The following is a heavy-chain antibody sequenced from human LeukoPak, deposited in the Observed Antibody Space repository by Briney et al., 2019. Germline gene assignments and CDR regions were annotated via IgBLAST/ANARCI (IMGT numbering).Heavy chain of an antibody. Sequence: GGSLRLSCAASGFTFSSYGMHWVRQAPGKGLEWVAFIRYDGSNKYYADSVKGRFTISRDNSKNTLYLQMNSLRAEDTAVYYCAKEDYDILTGSAFDYWGQGTLVPVSS. J-gene: IGHJ4*02. V-gene: IGHV3-30*02. CDR2: IRYDGSNK. D-gene: IGHD3-9*01. CDR1: GFTFSSYG. CDR3: AKEDYDILTGSAFDY.